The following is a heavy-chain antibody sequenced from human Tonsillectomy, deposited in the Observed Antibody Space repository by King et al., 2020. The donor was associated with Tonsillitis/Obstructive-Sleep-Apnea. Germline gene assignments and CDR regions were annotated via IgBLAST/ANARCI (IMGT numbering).Heavy chain of an antibody. J-gene: IGHJ6*02. V-gene: IGHV5-10-1*03. CDR1: GYSFTSYW. Sequence: VQLVESGAEVKKPGESVRISCKGSGYSFTSYWISWVRQMPGKGLEWMGTIDPSDSYINYSPSFQGHVTISADKSISTAYLQWSSLKASDTAMYYCARLAGDRWSEGYYYGMDVWGQGTTVTVSS. CDR2: IDPSDSYI. D-gene: IGHD6-19*01. CDR3: ARLAGDRWSEGYYYGMDV.